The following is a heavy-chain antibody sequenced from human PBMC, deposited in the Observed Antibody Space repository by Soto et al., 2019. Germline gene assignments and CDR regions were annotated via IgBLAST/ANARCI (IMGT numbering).Heavy chain of an antibody. D-gene: IGHD3-22*01. CDR1: GGSISSGGYY. CDR2: IYYSGST. J-gene: IGHJ4*02. V-gene: IGHV4-31*03. CDR3: ARRGDTYYYDSSGLD. Sequence: SATLSLTCTVSGGSISSGGYYWSWIRHHPGKGLEWIGYIYYSGSTYYNPSLKSRVTISVDTSKNQFSLKLSSVTAADTAVYYCARRGDTYYYDSSGLDWGQGTLVTVSS.